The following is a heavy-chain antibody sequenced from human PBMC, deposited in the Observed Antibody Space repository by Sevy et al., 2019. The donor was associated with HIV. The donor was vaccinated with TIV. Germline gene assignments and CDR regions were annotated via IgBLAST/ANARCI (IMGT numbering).Heavy chain of an antibody. Sequence: GGSLRLSCAASGFTFSSYAIHWVRRAPGKGLEWVAFISYDGSNKYYADSVKGRFTISRDNSKKTLYLQMNSLRAEDTAVYYCARDQHDYAGNLRTGWFDPWGQGTLVTVSS. D-gene: IGHD4-17*01. V-gene: IGHV3-30-3*01. CDR1: GFTFSSYA. CDR2: ISYDGSNK. CDR3: ARDQHDYAGNLRTGWFDP. J-gene: IGHJ5*02.